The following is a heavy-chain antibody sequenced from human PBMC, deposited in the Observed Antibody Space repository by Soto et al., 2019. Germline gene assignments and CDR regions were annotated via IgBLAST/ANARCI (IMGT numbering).Heavy chain of an antibody. V-gene: IGHV6-1*01. J-gene: IGHJ4*02. CDR3: VRGQFSAFDC. Sequence: QVQLHQSGPGLVKPSQTLSLTCAISGDSVSRTSVAWNWIRQSPSRGLEWLGRTYYRSKWNSDYAVSVRGRLTINPDTSKSQFSLQLNSVTPEDTAFYYCVRGQFSAFDCWGQGTLVTVSS. CDR2: TYYRSKWNS. CDR1: GDSVSRTSVA.